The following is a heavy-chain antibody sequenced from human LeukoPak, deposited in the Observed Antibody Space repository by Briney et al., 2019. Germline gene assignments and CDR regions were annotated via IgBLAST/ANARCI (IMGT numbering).Heavy chain of an antibody. CDR1: GYTFTSYD. J-gene: IGHJ4*02. CDR3: ARDNDSRDPPHFDY. Sequence: ASVKVSCKASGYTFTSYDINWVRQATGQGLEWMGWMNPNSGNTGYAQKFQGRVTMTRNTSISTAYMELSSLRSEDTAVYYCARDNDSRDPPHFDYWGQGTLVTVSS. CDR2: MNPNSGNT. D-gene: IGHD3-16*01. V-gene: IGHV1-8*01.